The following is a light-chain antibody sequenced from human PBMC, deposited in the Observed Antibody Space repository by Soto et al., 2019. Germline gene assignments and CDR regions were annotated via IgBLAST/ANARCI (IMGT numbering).Light chain of an antibody. Sequence: DLVMTQSPLSLPVTPGEPASISCRSSQSLLHSNGYNYLDWYLQKPGQSPQFLIYLGSNRASGVPDRFSGSGSGTDFTLKISRVEAEDVGVYYCMQALQTPPTFGQGTKLEIK. CDR2: LGS. CDR1: QSLLHSNGYNY. V-gene: IGKV2-28*01. CDR3: MQALQTPPT. J-gene: IGKJ2*01.